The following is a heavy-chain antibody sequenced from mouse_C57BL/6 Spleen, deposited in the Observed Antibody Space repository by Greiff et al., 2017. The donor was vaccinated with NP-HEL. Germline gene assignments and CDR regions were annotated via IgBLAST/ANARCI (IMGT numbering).Heavy chain of an antibody. Sequence: VKLVESGPGLVQPSQSLSITCTVSGFSFTSYGVHWVRQSPGKGLEWLGVIWSGGSTDYNAAFISRLSISKDNSKSQVFVKMNSLQDDDTAIYYCARRGVVAPHWYFDVWGTGTTVTVSS. V-gene: IGHV2-2*01. CDR2: IWSGGST. CDR1: GFSFTSYG. J-gene: IGHJ1*03. CDR3: ARRGVVAPHWYFDV. D-gene: IGHD1-1*01.